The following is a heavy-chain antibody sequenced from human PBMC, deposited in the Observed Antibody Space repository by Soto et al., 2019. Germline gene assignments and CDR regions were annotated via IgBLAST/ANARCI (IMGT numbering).Heavy chain of an antibody. Sequence: QITLKESGPTLVKPTQTLTLTCTISGFSLSTGGVGVGWIRQPPGKALEWLALIYWDDDKRYSPSLKSRLTIPKDNSKSQVVLTMINMDPVDTTTYYCVHSRCGGDCLQSYSAHYYYGLDVWGQGTTVTVSS. CDR1: GFSLSTGGVG. J-gene: IGHJ6*02. CDR2: IYWDDDK. CDR3: VHSRCGGDCLQSYSAHYYYGLDV. D-gene: IGHD2-21*02. V-gene: IGHV2-5*02.